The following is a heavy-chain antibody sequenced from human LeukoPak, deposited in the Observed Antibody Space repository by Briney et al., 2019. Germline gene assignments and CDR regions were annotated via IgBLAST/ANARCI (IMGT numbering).Heavy chain of an antibody. J-gene: IGHJ6*01. Sequence: GGSLRLSCGASGFTFSREWLSWVRQAPGEGLEWVAIIKPDGSATSYVDSVKGRFTISRDNAKNLLSLQMNSLRVEDTAVYYCVRGGSMDVWGQGTAVTVSS. V-gene: IGHV3-7*05. CDR2: IKPDGSAT. CDR1: GFTFSREW. CDR3: VRGGSMDV.